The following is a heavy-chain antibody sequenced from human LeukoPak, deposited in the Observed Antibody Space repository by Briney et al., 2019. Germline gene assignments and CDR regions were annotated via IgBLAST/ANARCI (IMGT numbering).Heavy chain of an antibody. Sequence: GSLILSCAASGFTFSSYWMSWVRQAPGKGLEWVSGISGSGGKTFYADSVKGRFTISRDNSKNTLYLLMKSLRAEDTAVYYCAKSDHDSSGYFDYWGREPWSPSPQ. V-gene: IGHV3-23*01. J-gene: IGHJ4*02. D-gene: IGHD3-22*01. CDR1: GFTFSSYW. CDR2: ISGSGGKT. CDR3: AKSDHDSSGYFDY.